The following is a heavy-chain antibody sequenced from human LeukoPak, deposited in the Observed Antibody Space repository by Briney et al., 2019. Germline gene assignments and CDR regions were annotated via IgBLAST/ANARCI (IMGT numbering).Heavy chain of an antibody. J-gene: IGHJ4*02. CDR1: GFTFSSYA. CDR2: ISGSGGST. CDR3: AKVYYYGSGSYYGEAFDY. V-gene: IGHV3-23*01. D-gene: IGHD3-10*01. Sequence: PGGSLRLSCAASGFTFSSYAMSWVRQAPGKGLEWVSVISGSGGSTYYADSVKGRFTISRDNSKNTLYLQMNSLRAEDTVVYYCAKVYYYGSGSYYGEAFDYWGQGTLVTVSS.